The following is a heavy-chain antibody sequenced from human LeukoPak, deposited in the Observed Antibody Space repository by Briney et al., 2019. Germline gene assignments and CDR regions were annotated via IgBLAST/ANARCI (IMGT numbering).Heavy chain of an antibody. D-gene: IGHD3-10*01. J-gene: IGHJ5*02. V-gene: IGHV1-69*13. Sequence: ASVKVSCKASGGTFSSYAISWVRQAPGQGLEWMGGIIPIFGTANYAQKFQGRVTITADESTSTAYMELSSLRSEDTAMYYCARDPPRGLLWFGESENWFEPWGQGTLVTVSS. CDR2: IIPIFGTA. CDR1: GGTFSSYA. CDR3: ARDPPRGLLWFGESENWFEP.